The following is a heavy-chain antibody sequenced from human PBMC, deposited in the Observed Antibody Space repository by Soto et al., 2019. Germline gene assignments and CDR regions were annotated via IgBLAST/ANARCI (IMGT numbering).Heavy chain of an antibody. Sequence: QVQLVESGGGVVQPGRSLRLSCAASGFTFRNYGMYWVRQAPGKGLEWVAVISYDGSYEYYADSVKGRITISRDNSKKTLFLQMNTLGVDDTAVYYWARDRALYDSVGPEYWGRGVLVTVSS. CDR2: ISYDGSYE. CDR1: GFTFRNYG. CDR3: ARDRALYDSVGPEY. J-gene: IGHJ4*02. V-gene: IGHV3-30*03. D-gene: IGHD3-3*01.